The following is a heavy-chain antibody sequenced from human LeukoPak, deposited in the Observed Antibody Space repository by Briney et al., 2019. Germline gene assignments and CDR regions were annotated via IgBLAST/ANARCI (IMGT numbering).Heavy chain of an antibody. V-gene: IGHV4-31*03. Sequence: SETLSLTCTVSGGSISSGAYCWNWIRQHPGKGLEWIGYIYYSGSTYYNPSLRSRVIISVDTSKNQFSLKLSSVTAADTAVYYCARAPYGSGSYYRLFDPWGQGTLVTVSS. CDR3: ARAPYGSGSYYRLFDP. CDR2: IYYSGST. D-gene: IGHD3-10*01. J-gene: IGHJ5*02. CDR1: GGSISSGAYC.